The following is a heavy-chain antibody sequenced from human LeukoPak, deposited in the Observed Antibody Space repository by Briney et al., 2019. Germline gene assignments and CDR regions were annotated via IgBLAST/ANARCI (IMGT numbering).Heavy chain of an antibody. J-gene: IGHJ4*02. CDR2: IKPDGSEK. Sequence: GGSLRLSCEASEFTFSNYWMNWVCQAPGKGLEWVASIKPDGSEKYYVDSVRGRFTISRDNAKNSLYLQMSSLRAEDTAVYYCLAGGGYWGQGTLVTVSS. D-gene: IGHD3-10*01. CDR3: LAGGGY. V-gene: IGHV3-7*01. CDR1: EFTFSNYW.